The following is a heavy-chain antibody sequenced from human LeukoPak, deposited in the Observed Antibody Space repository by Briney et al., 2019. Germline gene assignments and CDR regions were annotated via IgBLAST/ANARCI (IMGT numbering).Heavy chain of an antibody. CDR2: IARDGTA. J-gene: IGHJ2*01. V-gene: IGHV4-39*07. Sequence: ETLSLTCTVSGGSISSSSYYWGWIRQSPGRGLEWIGIIARDGTAYSNPSLKSRLTISVDTSKNQVSLRLTSVTAADTATYYCAKVHSGSYIGYFDLWGRGTVVSVSS. CDR3: AKVHSGSYIGYFDL. D-gene: IGHD1-26*01. CDR1: GGSISSSSYY.